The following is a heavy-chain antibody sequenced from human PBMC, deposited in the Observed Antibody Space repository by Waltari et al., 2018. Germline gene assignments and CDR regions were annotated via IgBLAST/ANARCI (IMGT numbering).Heavy chain of an antibody. CDR3: AHSGARARGDYFQH. CDR1: GFSLSTTGVG. CDR2: IYWDDDK. V-gene: IGHV2-5*02. J-gene: IGHJ4*02. Sequence: QITLKESGPTLVKPTQTLTLTCTFSGFSLSTTGVGVGWIRQPPGKTLEWLALIYWDDDKRYSPSLKSRLTITKDTSKNQVVLTMTNMDPVDTATYYCAHSGARARGDYFQHGGQGTLVTVSS. D-gene: IGHD4-17*01.